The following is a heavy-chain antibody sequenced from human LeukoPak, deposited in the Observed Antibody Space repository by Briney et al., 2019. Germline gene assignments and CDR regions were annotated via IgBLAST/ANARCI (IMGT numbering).Heavy chain of an antibody. CDR1: GYTFTGHY. D-gene: IGHD5-18*01. CDR3: ARDASGYNYGFDY. V-gene: IGHV1-2*02. J-gene: IGHJ4*02. CDR2: INPNSGAT. Sequence: ASVKVSCKASGYTFTGHYMHWVRQAPGQGLEWMGWINPNSGATSYAQKFQGRVTMTRDTSISTAYMQLSRLRSDDTAVYFCARDASGYNYGFDYWGQGTLVTVSS.